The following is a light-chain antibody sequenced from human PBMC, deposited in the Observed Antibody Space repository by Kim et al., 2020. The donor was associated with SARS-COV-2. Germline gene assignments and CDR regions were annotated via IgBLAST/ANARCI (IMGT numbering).Light chain of an antibody. CDR2: DVT. CDR3: SSYTSSSNVV. V-gene: IGLV2-14*03. Sequence: GQAITNSCTEASSDVGAYNYVSWYQQHPGKAPKLMIYDVTNRPSGVSNRFSGSKSGNTASLTISGLQAEDEADYYCSSYTSSSNVVFGGGTQLTVL. J-gene: IGLJ2*01. CDR1: SSDVGAYNY.